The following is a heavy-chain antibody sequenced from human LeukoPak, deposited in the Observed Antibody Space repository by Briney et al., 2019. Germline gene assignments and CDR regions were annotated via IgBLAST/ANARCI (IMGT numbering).Heavy chain of an antibody. D-gene: IGHD3-3*01. CDR3: ARRFRMYYFDY. J-gene: IGHJ4*02. Sequence: RTGGSLRLSCAASGFTFSSYAMSWVRQAPGKGLEWVSAIGGSGGSTYYADSVKGRFTISRDNAKNSLYLQMNSLRAEDTAVYYCARRFRMYYFDYWGQGTLVTVSS. V-gene: IGHV3-23*01. CDR2: IGGSGGST. CDR1: GFTFSSYA.